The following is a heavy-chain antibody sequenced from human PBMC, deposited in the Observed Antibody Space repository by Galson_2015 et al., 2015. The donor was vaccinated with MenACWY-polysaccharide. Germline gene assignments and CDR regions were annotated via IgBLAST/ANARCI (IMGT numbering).Heavy chain of an antibody. V-gene: IGHV3-74*01. D-gene: IGHD1-26*01. Sequence: SLRLSCAASGFTFSSHWMHWVRHAPGKGPVWLSRIRGDGRSTDYAASVKGRFTISRDNARDTLYLQKNSLRADDMAVYYCARVGAYSHNCGGCNMDVWGQGTTVTVSS. CDR2: IRGDGRST. J-gene: IGHJ6*02. CDR3: ARVGAYSHNCGGCNMDV. CDR1: GFTFSSHW.